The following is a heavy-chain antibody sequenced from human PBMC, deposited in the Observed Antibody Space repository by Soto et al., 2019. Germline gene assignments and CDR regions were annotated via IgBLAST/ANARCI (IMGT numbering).Heavy chain of an antibody. Sequence: ASVKVSCKASGYTFTNYYIHCVRQSPGQGLGRVGLINPKTVTTNDAPKFQGRVTMTSDTSTSTAYMELSSLRFEDTAVFYCARVLGGRSSYESGGYWGQGTLVTVSS. CDR3: ARVLGGRSSYESGGY. J-gene: IGHJ4*02. CDR1: GYTFTNYY. V-gene: IGHV1-2*06. CDR2: INPKTVTT. D-gene: IGHD3-22*01.